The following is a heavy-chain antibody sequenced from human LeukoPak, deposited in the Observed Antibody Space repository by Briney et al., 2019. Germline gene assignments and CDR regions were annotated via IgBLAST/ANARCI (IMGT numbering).Heavy chain of an antibody. D-gene: IGHD6-6*01. CDR1: GGSISSYY. J-gene: IGHJ4*02. CDR2: IYNSGRT. Sequence: PSETLSLTCTVSGGSISSYYWSCIRQPPGKGLEWIGYIYNSGRTNYNPSLKSRVTISVDMSKNQFSLKLSYVNAADTAVYYCARYISSGLDYWGQGTLVTVSS. CDR3: ARYISSGLDY. V-gene: IGHV4-59*08.